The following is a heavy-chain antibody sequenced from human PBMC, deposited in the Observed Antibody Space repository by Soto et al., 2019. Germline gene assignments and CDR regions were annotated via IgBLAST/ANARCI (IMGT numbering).Heavy chain of an antibody. J-gene: IGHJ5*02. CDR2: IIPLLNIA. CDR1: GGTFSSYP. V-gene: IGHV1-69*02. CDR3: ARTRAATDSLSAFDP. Sequence: QVQLVQSGAEVKKPGSSVKVSCKASGGTFSSYPISWVRQAPGQGLEWMGRIIPLLNIANYAQKFQGRVTLTADKSTNTAYMELSSLRSEDTAVYYCARTRAATDSLSAFDPWCQGTLVTVSS. D-gene: IGHD2-21*01.